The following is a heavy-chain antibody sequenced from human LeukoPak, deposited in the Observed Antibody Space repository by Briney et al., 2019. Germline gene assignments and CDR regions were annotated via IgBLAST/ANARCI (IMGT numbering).Heavy chain of an antibody. Sequence: PGGSLRLSCAASGFTFDDYAMHWVRQAPGKGLEWVSLISWDGGSTYYADSVKGRFTISRDNAKNSLYLQMNSLRAEDTAVYYCARDRISAISRGWFDPWGQGTLVTVSS. CDR1: GFTFDDYA. J-gene: IGHJ5*02. D-gene: IGHD2-21*01. CDR2: ISWDGGST. V-gene: IGHV3-43D*03. CDR3: ARDRISAISRGWFDP.